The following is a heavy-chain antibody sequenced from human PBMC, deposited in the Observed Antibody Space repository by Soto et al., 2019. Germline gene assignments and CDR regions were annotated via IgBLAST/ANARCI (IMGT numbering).Heavy chain of an antibody. Sequence: GGSLRLSCAASGFTFSDYGLSWVRQAPGKGLEWVSSISGSRGSTTYYAGSVKGRFAISRDNSKNTLYLQMNSLRVEDTAVYYCAQDRGCSGSTCYQAYWGPGTLVTVSS. CDR2: ISGSRGSTT. V-gene: IGHV3-23*01. CDR3: AQDRGCSGSTCYQAY. J-gene: IGHJ4*02. D-gene: IGHD2-2*01. CDR1: GFTFSDYG.